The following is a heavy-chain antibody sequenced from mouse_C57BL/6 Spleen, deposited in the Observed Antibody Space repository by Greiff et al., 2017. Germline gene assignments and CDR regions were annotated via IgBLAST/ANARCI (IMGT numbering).Heavy chain of an antibody. Sequence: VQLQQPGAELVKPGASVKMSCKASGYTFTSYWITWVKQRPGQGLEWIGDIYPGSGSTNYNEKFKSKATLTVDTSSSTAYMQLSSLTSEDSAVYYCARRDSNYEGYYFDYWGQGTTLTVSS. V-gene: IGHV1-55*01. CDR2: IYPGSGST. J-gene: IGHJ2*01. CDR1: GYTFTSYW. CDR3: ARRDSNYEGYYFDY. D-gene: IGHD2-5*01.